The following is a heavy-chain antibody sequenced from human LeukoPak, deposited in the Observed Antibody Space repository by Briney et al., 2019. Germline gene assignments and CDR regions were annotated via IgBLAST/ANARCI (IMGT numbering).Heavy chain of an antibody. CDR1: GYIFIGYY. CDR2: INPNSGGA. CDR3: ALGVEVFYYYYYYMDV. V-gene: IGHV1-2*02. Sequence: GASVKVSCKASGYIFIGYYIHWVRQAPGQGLEWVGWINPNSGGANYAQKFQGRVTMTRDTSISTAYMELSRLRSDDTAVYYCALGVEVFYYYYYYMDVWGKGTTVTVSS. D-gene: IGHD5-24*01. J-gene: IGHJ6*03.